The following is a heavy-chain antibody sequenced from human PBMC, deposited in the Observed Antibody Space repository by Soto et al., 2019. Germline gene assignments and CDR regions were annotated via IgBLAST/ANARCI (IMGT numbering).Heavy chain of an antibody. V-gene: IGHV3-9*01. CDR2: ISWNSGSI. CDR1: GFTFDDYA. Sequence: EVQLVESGGGLVQPGRSLRLSCAASGFTFDDYAMHWVRQAPGKGLEWVSGISWNSGSIGYADSVKGRFTISRDNAKNSRYLQMTSLRAEDTALYYCAKGYDFWSGTIDYWGQGTLVTVSS. CDR3: AKGYDFWSGTIDY. D-gene: IGHD3-3*01. J-gene: IGHJ4*02.